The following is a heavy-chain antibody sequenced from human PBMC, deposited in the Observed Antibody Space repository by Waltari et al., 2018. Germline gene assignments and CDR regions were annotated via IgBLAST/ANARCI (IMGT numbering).Heavy chain of an antibody. Sequence: EVQLVESGGGLVKPGGSLTLSCAASGLPFNTYSMNWVRQAPGKGLEGVASITTSGSNIFYADSVKGPFTISRDNAKNSLYLQMNSLRVEDTAIYYCARLPVYGQGPDYWGQGTLVIVSS. D-gene: IGHD3-10*01. V-gene: IGHV3-21*04. CDR1: GLPFNTYS. J-gene: IGHJ4*02. CDR2: ITTSGSNI. CDR3: ARLPVYGQGPDY.